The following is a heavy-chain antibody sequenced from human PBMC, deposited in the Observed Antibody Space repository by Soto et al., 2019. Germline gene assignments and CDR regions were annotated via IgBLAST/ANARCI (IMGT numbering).Heavy chain of an antibody. D-gene: IGHD3-3*01. Sequence: QVQLVQSGAEVKKPGSSVKVSCKASGGTFSTHAISWVRQAPGQGLEWLGGIIPTLGTPNYAQKFQGRVTVNADEYTSTGYMELSRVTSEDTAGYYCARAAFRSGYYGYYYGMDVWGQGTAVNV. V-gene: IGHV1-69*01. J-gene: IGHJ6*02. CDR1: GGTFSTHA. CDR2: IIPTLGTP. CDR3: ARAAFRSGYYGYYYGMDV.